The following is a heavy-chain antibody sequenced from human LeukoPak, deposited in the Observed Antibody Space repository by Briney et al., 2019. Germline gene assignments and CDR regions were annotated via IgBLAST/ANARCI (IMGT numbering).Heavy chain of an antibody. J-gene: IGHJ3*02. CDR1: GGTFSSYA. CDR2: IIPIFGTA. CDR3: ARGVGATSTNAFDI. Sequence: EASVKVSCKASGGTFSSYAISWVRQAPGQGLEWMGGIIPIFGTANYAQKFQGRVTITADESTSTAYMELSSLRSEDTAVYYCARGVGATSTNAFDIWGQGTMVTVSS. V-gene: IGHV1-69*13. D-gene: IGHD1-26*01.